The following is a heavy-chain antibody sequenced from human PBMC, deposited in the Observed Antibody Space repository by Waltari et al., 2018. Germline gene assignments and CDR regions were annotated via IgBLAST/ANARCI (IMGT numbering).Heavy chain of an antibody. D-gene: IGHD3-22*01. Sequence: HVQLQESGPGLVKPSETLSLTCSVSGDFPSNDHWTWVRQAPGRGLEWIAYLRNTGGTKCTPSLERRGTLSADTSKKQFSLRLTSVTAADTAVYYCARLPTKYLDSRGWGFFDFWGQGLLVIVSS. CDR3: ARLPTKYLDSRGWGFFDF. CDR2: LRNTGGT. CDR1: GDFPSNDH. J-gene: IGHJ4*02. V-gene: IGHV4-59*08.